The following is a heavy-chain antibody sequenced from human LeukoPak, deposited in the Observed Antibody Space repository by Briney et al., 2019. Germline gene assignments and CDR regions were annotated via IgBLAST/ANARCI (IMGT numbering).Heavy chain of an antibody. CDR2: ISSNGGST. CDR1: GFTFSSYA. D-gene: IGHD6-13*01. CDR3: ARGGPAAGRFDY. V-gene: IGHV3-64*01. Sequence: AGGSLRLSCAASGFTFSSYAMHWVRQAPGKGLEYVSAISSNGGSTYYANSVKGRFTISRDNSKNTLYLQMNSLRAEDTAVYYCARGGPAAGRFDYWGQGTLVTVSS. J-gene: IGHJ4*02.